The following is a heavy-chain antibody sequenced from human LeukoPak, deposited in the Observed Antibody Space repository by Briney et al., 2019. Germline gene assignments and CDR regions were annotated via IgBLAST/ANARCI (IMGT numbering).Heavy chain of an antibody. J-gene: IGHJ5*02. CDR2: IIPILGIA. CDR3: ARDHLHLGYCSSTSCSDNWFDP. Sequence: ASVKVSCKASGGTFSSYAISWVRQAPGQGLEWMGRIIPILGIANYAQKFQGRVTITADKSTSTAYMELSSLRSEDTAVYYCARDHLHLGYCSSTSCSDNWFDPWGQGTLVTVSS. V-gene: IGHV1-69*04. CDR1: GGTFSSYA. D-gene: IGHD2-2*01.